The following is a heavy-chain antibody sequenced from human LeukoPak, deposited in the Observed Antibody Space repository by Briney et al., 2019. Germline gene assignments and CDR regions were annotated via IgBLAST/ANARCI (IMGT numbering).Heavy chain of an antibody. V-gene: IGHV3-30*04. CDR2: ISYDGSNK. CDR1: GVTFGGYA. CDR3: ARDQTLYSSSAEFDY. D-gene: IGHD6-6*01. J-gene: IGHJ4*02. Sequence: GGSQRRSCAASGVTFGGYAMHGVRQDPGKGLEWVAVISYDGSNKYYADSVNGRFTISRDNSKNTLYLQMNSLRAEDTAVYYCARDQTLYSSSAEFDYWGQGTLVTVSS.